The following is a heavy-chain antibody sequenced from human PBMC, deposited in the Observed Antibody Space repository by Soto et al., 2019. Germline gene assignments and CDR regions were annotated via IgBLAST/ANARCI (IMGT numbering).Heavy chain of an antibody. CDR1: GGSIGRHY. CDR3: ARLGLYSCGSGSCYPGYFDS. V-gene: IGHV4-59*08. Sequence: SETLSLTCSASGGSIGRHYWSWIRQPPGKGLEWIGFIYHSEATNYNPSLKSRVTISVDTPKNLFSLKLSSVTAAGTAMYYCARLGLYSCGSGSCYPGYFDSWGQGTLVTVSS. J-gene: IGHJ4*02. CDR2: IYHSEAT. D-gene: IGHD3-10*01.